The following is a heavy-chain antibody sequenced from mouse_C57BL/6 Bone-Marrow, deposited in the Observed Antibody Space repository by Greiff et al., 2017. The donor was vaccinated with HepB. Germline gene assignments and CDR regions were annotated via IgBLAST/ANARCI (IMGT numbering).Heavy chain of an antibody. J-gene: IGHJ2*01. CDR2: IDPSDSYT. Sequence: QVQLKQSGAELVMPGASVKLSCKASGYTFTSYWMHWVKQRPGQGLEWIGEIDPSDSYTNYNQKFKGKSTLTVDKSSSTAYMQLSSLTSEDSAVYYSAREDTTVVADFDYWGQGTTLTVSS. D-gene: IGHD1-1*01. CDR3: AREDTTVVADFDY. V-gene: IGHV1-69*01. CDR1: GYTFTSYW.